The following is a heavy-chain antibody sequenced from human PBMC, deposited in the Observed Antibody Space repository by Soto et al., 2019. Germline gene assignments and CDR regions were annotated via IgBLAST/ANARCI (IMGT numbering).Heavy chain of an antibody. J-gene: IGHJ6*03. CDR1: GYTFTSYG. V-gene: IGHV1-18*01. D-gene: IGHD2-15*01. CDR2: ISAYNGNT. Sequence: EASVKVSCKASGYTFTSYGISWVRQAPGQGLEWMGWISAYNGNTNYAQKLQGRVTMTTDTSTSTAYMELRSLRSDDTAVYYCAREGFGGYCSGGSCQPYYYMDVWGKGTTVTVSS. CDR3: AREGFGGYCSGGSCQPYYYMDV.